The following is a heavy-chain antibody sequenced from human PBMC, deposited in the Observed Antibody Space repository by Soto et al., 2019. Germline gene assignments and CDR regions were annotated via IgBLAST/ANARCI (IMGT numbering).Heavy chain of an antibody. V-gene: IGHV3-30*03. D-gene: IGHD3-10*01. Sequence: QVQLVESGGGVVQPGRSLRLSCAASGFTFSDRGMHWVRQAPGKGLEWVAIISYDGINKYYIDSVKGRFTISRDNSKNTLYLQMDSLRGDDTGVCYCAMPTDYNSGWFGLVDYWGQGTLVTVSS. CDR1: GFTFSDRG. CDR3: AMPTDYNSGWFGLVDY. J-gene: IGHJ4*02. CDR2: ISYDGINK.